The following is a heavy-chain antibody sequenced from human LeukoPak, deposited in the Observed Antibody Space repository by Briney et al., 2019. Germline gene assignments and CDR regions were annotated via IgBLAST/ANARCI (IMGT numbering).Heavy chain of an antibody. Sequence: SVRVSCKASGGTFSSYAISWVRQTPGQGLEWMGGIIPIFGTANYAQKFQGRVTITADESTSTAYMELSSLRSEDTAVYYCAGEGTVAAAVRGYYYYGMDVWGQGTTVTVSS. J-gene: IGHJ6*02. D-gene: IGHD6-13*01. CDR1: GGTFSSYA. CDR3: AGEGTVAAAVRGYYYYGMDV. CDR2: IIPIFGTA. V-gene: IGHV1-69*13.